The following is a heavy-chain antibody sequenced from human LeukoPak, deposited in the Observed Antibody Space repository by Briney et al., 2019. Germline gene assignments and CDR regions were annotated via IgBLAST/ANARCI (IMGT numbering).Heavy chain of an antibody. CDR1: GGSFSGYY. Sequence: SETLSLTCAVYGGSFSGYYWSWVRQPPGKGLEWIGEINHSGSTNYNPSLKSRVTISVDTSKNQFSLKLSSVTAADTAVYCCVRSSGWPDYWGQGTLVTVSS. D-gene: IGHD6-19*01. J-gene: IGHJ4*02. CDR2: INHSGST. V-gene: IGHV4-34*01. CDR3: VRSSGWPDY.